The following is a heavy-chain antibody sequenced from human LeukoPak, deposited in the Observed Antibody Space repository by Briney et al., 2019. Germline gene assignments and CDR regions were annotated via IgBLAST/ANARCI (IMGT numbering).Heavy chain of an antibody. V-gene: IGHV3-64*01. D-gene: IGHD6-19*01. J-gene: IGHJ4*02. CDR3: AGVDSTGWDDALDY. Sequence: GSLRLSCAASGFTFSIYAMHWVRQAPGKGLEYVAAISDQGGSTYYANSVKGRFTISKDNSKNTLYLQMGSLRPDDTAVYYCAGVDSTGWDDALDYWGQGTLVTVSS. CDR1: GFTFSIYA. CDR2: ISDQGGST.